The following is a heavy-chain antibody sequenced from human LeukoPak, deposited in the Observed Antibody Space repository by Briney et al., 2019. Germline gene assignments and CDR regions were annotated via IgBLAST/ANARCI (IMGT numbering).Heavy chain of an antibody. V-gene: IGHV3-30-3*01. Sequence: GRSLRLSCAGSGFTFRSYAMHWVRQAPGKGLEWVAVISYDGSNKDYADSVKGRFTISRDNAKNSLYLQMNSLRDEDTAVYYCARDMGSDPYYYGSGSYPPFDYWGQGTLVTVSS. CDR2: ISYDGSNK. D-gene: IGHD3-10*01. CDR1: GFTFRSYA. J-gene: IGHJ4*02. CDR3: ARDMGSDPYYYGSGSYPPFDY.